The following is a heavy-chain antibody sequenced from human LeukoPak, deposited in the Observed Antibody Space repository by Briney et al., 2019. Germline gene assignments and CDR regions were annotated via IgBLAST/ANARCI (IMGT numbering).Heavy chain of an antibody. CDR2: ISSSSSYI. CDR3: AKAAPNDYGDNEYFQH. V-gene: IGHV3-21*01. D-gene: IGHD4-17*01. CDR1: GFTFSSYS. Sequence: GGSLRLSCAASGFTFSSYSMNWVRQAPGKGLQWVSYISSSSSYIYYADSVKGRFTISRDNSKNTLYLQMNSLRAEDTALYYCAKAAPNDYGDNEYFQHWGQGTLVTVSS. J-gene: IGHJ1*01.